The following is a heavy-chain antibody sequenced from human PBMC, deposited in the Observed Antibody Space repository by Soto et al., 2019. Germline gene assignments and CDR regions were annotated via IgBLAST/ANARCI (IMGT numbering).Heavy chain of an antibody. V-gene: IGHV4-30-4*01. D-gene: IGHD2-21*02. Sequence: QVQLQESGPGLVKPSQTLSLTCTVSGGSISSGDYYWSWIRQPPGKGLEWIGYIYYSGSTYYNPSLKSRVTIAVDTSKNQFSLKLSSVTAADTAVYYCASVRYCGGDCYSFDYWGQGTLVTVSS. J-gene: IGHJ4*02. CDR2: IYYSGST. CDR3: ASVRYCGGDCYSFDY. CDR1: GGSISSGDYY.